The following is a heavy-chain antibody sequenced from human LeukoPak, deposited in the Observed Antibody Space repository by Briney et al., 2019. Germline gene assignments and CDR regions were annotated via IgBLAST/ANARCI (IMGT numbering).Heavy chain of an antibody. CDR2: IYYSGST. Sequence: PSETLSLTCTVAGGSISSYYWSWIRQPPGKGLEWIGYIYYSGSTNYNPSLKSRVTISVDTSKNQFSLKVRSVIAADTADYYCARGDVDPYAFDIWGQGTMVTVSS. D-gene: IGHD3-10*02. CDR1: GGSISSYY. J-gene: IGHJ3*02. V-gene: IGHV4-59*12. CDR3: ARGDVDPYAFDI.